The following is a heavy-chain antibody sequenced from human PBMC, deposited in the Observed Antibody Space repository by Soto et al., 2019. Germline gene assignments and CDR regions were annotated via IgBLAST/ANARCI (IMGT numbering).Heavy chain of an antibody. J-gene: IGHJ4*02. V-gene: IGHV3-21*01. Sequence: EVQLVESGGGLVKPGGSLRLSCAASGFTFSSYSMNWVRQAPGKGLEWVSSISSSSSYIYYADSVKGRFTISRDNAKNSLYLQMNSLRAEDTAVYYCARLKTYYYDSSGSQGDSWGQGTLVTVSS. CDR1: GFTFSSYS. CDR3: ARLKTYYYDSSGSQGDS. CDR2: ISSSSSYI. D-gene: IGHD3-22*01.